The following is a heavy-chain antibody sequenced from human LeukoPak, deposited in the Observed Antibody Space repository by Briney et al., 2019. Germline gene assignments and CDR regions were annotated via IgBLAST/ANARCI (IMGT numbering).Heavy chain of an antibody. CDR1: GFTFSSYW. CDR2: INTDGSTT. J-gene: IGHJ4*02. CDR3: ARAHRSGSLDN. V-gene: IGHV3-74*01. Sequence: GGSLRLSCAASGFTFSSYWVHWVRQAPGKGLVWVSRINTDGSTTGSADAVKGRFTISRDNAKNTLYLQMNSLRAEDTAVYYCARAHRSGSLDNWGQGTLVTVSS. D-gene: IGHD1-26*01.